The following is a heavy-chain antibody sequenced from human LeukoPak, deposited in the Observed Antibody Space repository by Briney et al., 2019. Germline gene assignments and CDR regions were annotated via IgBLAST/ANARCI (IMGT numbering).Heavy chain of an antibody. D-gene: IGHD5-18*01. J-gene: IGHJ6*02. V-gene: IGHV3-30*18. CDR3: AKDPSGDSFGSYGMDV. CDR1: GFTFSSYD. Sequence: GRSLRLSCAASGFTFSSYDMHWVRQAPGKGLEWVAVISYDGSSKYYAASVKGRFTISRDNSKNTLYLQMNSRRADDTAVYYCAKDPSGDSFGSYGMDVWGQGTTVTVSS. CDR2: ISYDGSSK.